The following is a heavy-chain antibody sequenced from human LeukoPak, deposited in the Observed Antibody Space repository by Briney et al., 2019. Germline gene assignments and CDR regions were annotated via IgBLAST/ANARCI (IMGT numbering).Heavy chain of an antibody. CDR1: GFTFSTYS. V-gene: IGHV3-48*01. CDR3: ARGATGDRLGY. D-gene: IGHD7-27*01. J-gene: IGHJ4*02. Sequence: GGSLRLSCAASGFTFSTYSMDWVRQAPGKGLEWISYISSSSNTIYYAESVKGRFAISRDNAKNSLYLQMTSLRAEDTAVYYCARGATGDRLGYLGQGSLVTVSS. CDR2: ISSSSNTI.